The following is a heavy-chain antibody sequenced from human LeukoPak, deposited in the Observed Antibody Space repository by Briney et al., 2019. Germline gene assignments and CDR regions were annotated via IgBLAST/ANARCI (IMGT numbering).Heavy chain of an antibody. CDR1: GYTFTSYD. V-gene: IGHV1-8*01. CDR3: ATPRGVVLGMDV. D-gene: IGHD2-2*01. Sequence: ASVKVSCKASGYTFTSYDINWVRQATGQGLEWMGWMNPNRGNTGYAQKFQGRVTMTRNTSISTAYMELSSLRSEDTAVYYCATPRGVVLGMDVWGQGTTVTVSS. CDR2: MNPNRGNT. J-gene: IGHJ6*02.